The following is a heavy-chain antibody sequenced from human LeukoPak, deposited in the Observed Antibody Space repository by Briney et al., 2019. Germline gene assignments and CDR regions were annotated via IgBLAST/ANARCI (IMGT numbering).Heavy chain of an antibody. V-gene: IGHV1-18*01. CDR1: GYSFTNYG. CDR3: ARVAKSSRPLAWFDP. Sequence: ASVKVSCKASGYSFTNYGISWVRQAPGQGLEWMGWISAYNGNTNYAQKLQDRVTMTTDTSTSTAYMELRSLRSDDTAVYYCARVAKSSRPLAWFDPWGQGTLVTVSS. J-gene: IGHJ5*02. D-gene: IGHD3-16*01. CDR2: ISAYNGNT.